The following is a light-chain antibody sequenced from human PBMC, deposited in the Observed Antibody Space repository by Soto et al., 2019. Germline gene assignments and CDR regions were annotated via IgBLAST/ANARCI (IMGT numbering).Light chain of an antibody. CDR2: EDN. J-gene: IGLJ7*01. CDR1: SGSIASNY. CDR3: QSYDSSNHAV. V-gene: IGLV6-57*02. Sequence: NFMLTQPHSVSESPGKTVTISCTGSSGSIASNYVQWYQQRPGSAPTTVIYEDNQRPSGVPYRFSGSIDSSSNSASLTISGLKTEDEAAYYCQSYDSSNHAVFGGGTQLTVL.